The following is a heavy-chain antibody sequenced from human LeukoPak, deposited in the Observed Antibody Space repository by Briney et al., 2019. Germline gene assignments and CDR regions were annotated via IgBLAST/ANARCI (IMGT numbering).Heavy chain of an antibody. Sequence: SETLSLTCTVSGGSISSTNYYWGWIRQPPGKGLEWIATIYYSGSTYHNPSLKSRVTISVDTSKNQFFLKLTSVTAADTAVYYCARDLSGGVNWFDPWGQGTLVTVSS. CDR1: GGSISSTNYY. V-gene: IGHV4-39*07. J-gene: IGHJ5*02. D-gene: IGHD2-8*02. CDR2: IYYSGST. CDR3: ARDLSGGVNWFDP.